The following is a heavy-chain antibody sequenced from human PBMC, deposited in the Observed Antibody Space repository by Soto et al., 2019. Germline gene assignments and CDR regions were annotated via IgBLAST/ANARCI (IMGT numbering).Heavy chain of an antibody. J-gene: IGHJ4*02. Sequence: SGGHSWSWIRQAPGKGLEWVGSVYQSQSAYYNPSLRSRVAISVDRSNNQVSLRMTSVTAADTAIYYCARGGTRLAELSHNYCGQGQLVTVYS. CDR1: SGGHS. V-gene: IGHV4-30-2*01. CDR3: ARGGTRLAELSHNY. CDR2: VYQSQSA. D-gene: IGHD3-16*02.